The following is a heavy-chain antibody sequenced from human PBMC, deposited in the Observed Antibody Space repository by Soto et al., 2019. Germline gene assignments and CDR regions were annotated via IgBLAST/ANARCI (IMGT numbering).Heavy chain of an antibody. J-gene: IGHJ6*02. CDR3: ARVRGDYGPDGGYYYYYGMDV. V-gene: IGHV3-33*01. D-gene: IGHD4-17*01. Sequence: GGSLRLSCAASGFTFSSYGMHWVRQAPGKGLEWVAVIWYDGSNKYYADSVKGRFTISRDNSKNTLYLQMNSLRAEDTAVYYCARVRGDYGPDGGYYYYYGMDVWGQGTTVTVSS. CDR1: GFTFSSYG. CDR2: IWYDGSNK.